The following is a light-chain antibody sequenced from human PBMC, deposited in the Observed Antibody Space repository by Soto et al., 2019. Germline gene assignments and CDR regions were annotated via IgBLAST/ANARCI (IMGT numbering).Light chain of an antibody. J-gene: IGKJ5*01. CDR3: QQSYRTPT. V-gene: IGKV1-5*03. CDR1: QSISYW. CDR2: KAS. Sequence: DIQMTQSPSTLSASVGDRVTITCRASQSISYWLAWYQQKPGKAPNLLIYKASSLESGVPSRFSGSGSGTDYTLTISSLQPEDFATYYCQQSYRTPTFGQGTRLEIK.